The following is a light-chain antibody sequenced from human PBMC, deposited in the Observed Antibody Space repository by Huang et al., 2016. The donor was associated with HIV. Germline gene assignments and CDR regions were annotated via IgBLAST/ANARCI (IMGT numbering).Light chain of an antibody. V-gene: IGKV3-15*01. CDR2: GSS. CDR1: QRVFKN. CDR3: QQYNTSPRT. J-gene: IGKJ1*01. Sequence: ENLMTQSPSTLSVSPGESATLSCRASQRVFKNLAWYQQKPGQAPKLLIYGSSTRAAGIPARFSGSVSGTDFTLTISSLQSEDFAVYYCQQYNTSPRTFGQGTKVEV.